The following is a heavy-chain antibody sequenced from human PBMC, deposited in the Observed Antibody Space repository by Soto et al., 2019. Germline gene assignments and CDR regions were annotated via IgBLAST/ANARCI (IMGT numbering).Heavy chain of an antibody. CDR3: ATATYTSGGSSTFDMEV. Sequence: EKVSTKAPGHTFSSTAIHSVLQAPGQELEWKGWIHGGNCDAKYSQNLQHRVSLIRDVSASTTYMELKSLRSEDTALIHCATATYTSGGSSTFDMEVWGQGTTVAVAS. J-gene: IGHJ6*01. V-gene: IGHV1-3*01. CDR1: GHTFSSTA. CDR2: IHGGNCDA. D-gene: IGHD3-10*01.